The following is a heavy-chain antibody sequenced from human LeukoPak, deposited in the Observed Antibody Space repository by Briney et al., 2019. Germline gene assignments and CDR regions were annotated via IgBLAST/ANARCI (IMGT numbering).Heavy chain of an antibody. CDR3: ARVSKNLFDY. V-gene: IGHV3-23*01. J-gene: IGHJ4*02. Sequence: PGGSLRLSCAASGFTLTTYAMSWVRQAPGKGLEWVSSICGSGSTTYYADSVKGRFTTSRDNAKNSLYLHMNSLRAEDTALYYCARVSKNLFDYWGQGTLVTVSS. CDR2: ICGSGSTT. CDR1: GFTLTTYA.